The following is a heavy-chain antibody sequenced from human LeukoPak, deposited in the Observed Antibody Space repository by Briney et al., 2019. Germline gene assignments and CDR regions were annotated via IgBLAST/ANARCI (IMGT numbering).Heavy chain of an antibody. Sequence: SQTLSLTCAISGDSVSSNSAAWNWIRQSPSSGLEWLGRTYYRSKWYNDYAVSVKSRITINPDTSKNQFSLQLNSVTPEDTAVYYCARGYYDILTGYYPFGYWGQGTLLTVSS. CDR3: ARGYYDILTGYYPFGY. CDR1: GDSVSSNSAA. V-gene: IGHV6-1*01. J-gene: IGHJ4*02. D-gene: IGHD3-9*01. CDR2: TYYRSKWYN.